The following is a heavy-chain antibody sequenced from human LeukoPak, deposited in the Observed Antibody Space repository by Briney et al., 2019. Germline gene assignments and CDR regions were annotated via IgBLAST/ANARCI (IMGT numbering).Heavy chain of an antibody. CDR1: GFTFSSYA. V-gene: IGHV3-23*01. J-gene: IGHJ3*02. D-gene: IGHD2-15*01. Sequence: PGGSLRLSCAASGFTFSSYAMSWVCQAPGKGLGWVSAISGSGGSTYYADSVKGRFTISRDNSKNTPYLQMNSLRADDTAVYYCAKDSVCSGGSWNDAFDIWGQGTMVTVSS. CDR3: AKDSVCSGGSWNDAFDI. CDR2: ISGSGGST.